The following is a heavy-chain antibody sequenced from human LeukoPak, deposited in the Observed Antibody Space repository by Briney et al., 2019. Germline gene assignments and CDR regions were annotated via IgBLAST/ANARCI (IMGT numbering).Heavy chain of an antibody. Sequence: SETLSLTCTVSGGSISTYYWIWIRQPPGKGLEWIGYIYYSGGTNYNPSLKSRVTISVDTSKNQFSPKLNSVTAADTAVYYCARSGGYSSSWSLWGQGTLVSVSS. V-gene: IGHV4-59*01. CDR1: GGSISTYY. J-gene: IGHJ4*02. CDR2: IYYSGGT. CDR3: ARSGGYSSSWSL. D-gene: IGHD6-13*01.